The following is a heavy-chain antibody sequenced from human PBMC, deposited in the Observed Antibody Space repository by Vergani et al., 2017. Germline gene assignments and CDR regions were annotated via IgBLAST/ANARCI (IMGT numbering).Heavy chain of an antibody. CDR2: INNDGHT. J-gene: IGHJ4*02. V-gene: IGHV4-34*02. CDR3: EVRPSDNLVGGEIVTKRTFDY. Sequence: QVQLQQWGAGVVKPSGTLSLMLAVFVESFSSFYWSWIRQPPGKGLEWIGEINNDGHTNYNPSLESRVTVSRDTAKNQFSLNLMSVTAADTAMYYCEVRPSDNLVGGEIVTKRTFDYWSQGGLVTVSS. D-gene: IGHD3-10*01. CDR1: VESFSSFY.